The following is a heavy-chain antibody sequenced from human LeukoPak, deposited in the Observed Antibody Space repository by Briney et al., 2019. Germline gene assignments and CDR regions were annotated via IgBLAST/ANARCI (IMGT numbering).Heavy chain of an antibody. CDR2: ISSSSSYI. CDR3: ARDPTMVRGVSDY. CDR1: GFTFSSYS. D-gene: IGHD3-10*01. V-gene: IGHV3-21*01. Sequence: GGSLRLSCAASGFTFSSYSMTWVRQAPGKGLEWVSSISSSSSYIYYADSVKGRFTISRDNAKNSLYLQMNSLRAEDTAVYYCARDPTMVRGVSDYWGQGTLVTVSS. J-gene: IGHJ4*02.